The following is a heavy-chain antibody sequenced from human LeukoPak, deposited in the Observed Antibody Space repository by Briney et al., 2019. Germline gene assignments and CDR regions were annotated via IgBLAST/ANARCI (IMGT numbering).Heavy chain of an antibody. J-gene: IGHJ4*02. V-gene: IGHV3-64*01. CDR3: ARDETFDY. Sequence: GGSLRLSCAASGFTFSSYAMHWVRQAPGKGLEYVSAISSNGGSTYYANSVKGRFTISRDNSKNTLYLQMGSLRAEDMAVYYCARDETFDYWGQGTLVTVSP. CDR2: ISSNGGST. CDR1: GFTFSSYA.